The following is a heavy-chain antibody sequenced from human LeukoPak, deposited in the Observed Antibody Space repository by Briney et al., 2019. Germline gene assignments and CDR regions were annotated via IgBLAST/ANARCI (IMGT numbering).Heavy chain of an antibody. CDR3: ARGGFCTGTSCYLAWFDP. CDR2: IYPGDSRT. V-gene: IGHV5-51*01. D-gene: IGHD2-2*01. CDR1: GDTFATYW. Sequence: GESLKISCKGSGDTFATYWIGWVRRLPGKGLEWMGVIYPGDSRTRYSPSFQGQVTISADKSISTAYLQWSSLKASDTAMYYCARGGFCTGTSCYLAWFDPWGQGTLVTVSS. J-gene: IGHJ5*02.